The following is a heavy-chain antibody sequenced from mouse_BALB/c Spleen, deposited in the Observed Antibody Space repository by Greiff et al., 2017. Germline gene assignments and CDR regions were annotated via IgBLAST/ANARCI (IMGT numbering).Heavy chain of an antibody. Sequence: VHVKQSGAELVKPGASVKLSCTASGFNIKDTYMHWVKQRPEQGLEWIGRIDPANGNTKYDPKFQGKATITADTSSNTAYLQLSSLTSEDTAVYYCARGATAKDYWGQGTTLTVSS. V-gene: IGHV14-3*02. J-gene: IGHJ2*01. CDR1: GFNIKDTY. D-gene: IGHD1-2*01. CDR3: ARGATAKDY. CDR2: IDPANGNT.